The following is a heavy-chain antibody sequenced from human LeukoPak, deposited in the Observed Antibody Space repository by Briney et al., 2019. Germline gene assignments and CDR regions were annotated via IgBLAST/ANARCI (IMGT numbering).Heavy chain of an antibody. V-gene: IGHV3-66*01. D-gene: IGHD3-10*01. J-gene: IGHJ6*03. Sequence: GGSLRLSCAASEFSVGSNYMTWVRQAPGKGLEWVSLIYSGGSTYYADSVKGRFTIPRDNSKNTLYLQMNSLRAEDTAVYYCARGKILWFGYYYMDVWGKGTTVTISS. CDR1: EFSVGSNY. CDR3: ARGKILWFGYYYMDV. CDR2: IYSGGST.